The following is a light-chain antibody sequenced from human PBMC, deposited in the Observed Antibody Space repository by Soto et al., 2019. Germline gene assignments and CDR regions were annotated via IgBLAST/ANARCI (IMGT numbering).Light chain of an antibody. CDR1: QSVSSN. V-gene: IGKV3-15*01. CDR2: GAS. CDR3: QQYNNWRGP. Sequence: EIVMTQSPVTLSVSPGERATLSCRASQSVSSNLAWYQQKPGQAPRLLIYGASTRATDIPARFSGSGSGTEFTLTINSLQSEDFAVYYCQQYNNWRGPFGQGTKVEIK. J-gene: IGKJ1*01.